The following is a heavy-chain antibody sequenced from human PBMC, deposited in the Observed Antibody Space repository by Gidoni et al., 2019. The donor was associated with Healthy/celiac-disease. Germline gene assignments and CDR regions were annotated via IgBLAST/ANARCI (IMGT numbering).Heavy chain of an antibody. CDR3: ARSGAYDFWSGYCPY. J-gene: IGHJ4*02. Sequence: EVQLVEYGGGLVQPGGSLRLSCAASGFTFSSYWMSWVRQAPGKGLEWVANIKQDGREKYYVDSVKGRFTISRDNAKNSLYLQMNSLRAEDTAVYYCARSGAYDFWSGYCPYWGQGTLVTVSS. V-gene: IGHV3-7*01. D-gene: IGHD3-3*01. CDR2: IKQDGREK. CDR1: GFTFSSYW.